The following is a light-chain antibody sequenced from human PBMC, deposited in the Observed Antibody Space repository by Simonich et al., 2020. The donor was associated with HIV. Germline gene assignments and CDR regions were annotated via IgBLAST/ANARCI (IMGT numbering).Light chain of an antibody. V-gene: IGKV2-28*01. CDR1: QSLLHSNGYNC. Sequence: DIVMTQSPLSLPVTPGEPASISCRSSQSLLHSNGYNCLDWYLQKPGQSPQLLIYLGSSRASGVPDRFSGSGSGTDFTLKISRVEAEDVGVYYCMQGTHWPIAFGGGTKVEIK. CDR2: LGS. CDR3: MQGTHWPIA. J-gene: IGKJ4*01.